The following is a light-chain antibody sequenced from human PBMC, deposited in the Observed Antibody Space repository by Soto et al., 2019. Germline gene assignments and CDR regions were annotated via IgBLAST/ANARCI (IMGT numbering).Light chain of an antibody. J-gene: IGKJ4*01. CDR1: QSVRTF. CDR3: QQFSSYPLT. CDR2: DAS. V-gene: IGKV3-11*01. Sequence: EIVLTQSPATLSLSPVERATLSCMASQSVRTFLAWYQLKPGQPPRLLIYDASNRATGIPARFSGGGSGTDFTLTISRLEPEDFAVYYCQQFSSYPLTFGGGTKVDIK.